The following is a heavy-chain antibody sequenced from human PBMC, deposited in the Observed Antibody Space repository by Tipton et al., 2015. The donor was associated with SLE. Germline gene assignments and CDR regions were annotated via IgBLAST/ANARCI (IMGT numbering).Heavy chain of an antibody. Sequence: SLRLSCVASGFPFSSSGLHWVRQAPGKGLEWVAFTGSNRGDDHYGDSVKGRFTISRDTSKNTLYLQMNSLRPDDTAVYYCARDLVDGGRYFDLWGRGTLVTVSS. CDR2: TGSNRGDD. J-gene: IGHJ2*01. CDR3: ARDLVDGGRYFDL. CDR1: GFPFSSSG. D-gene: IGHD4-23*01. V-gene: IGHV3-30*02.